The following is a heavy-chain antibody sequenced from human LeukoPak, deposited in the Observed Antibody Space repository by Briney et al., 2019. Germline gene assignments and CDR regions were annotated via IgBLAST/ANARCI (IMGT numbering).Heavy chain of an antibody. CDR2: ISAYNGNT. V-gene: IGHV1-18*01. D-gene: IGHD6-19*01. CDR1: GYIFTRYG. J-gene: IGHJ6*03. CDR3: ARGQYSSGWYDYYYYMDV. Sequence: ASVKVSCKASGYIFTRYGISWVRQAPGQGLEWMGWISAYNGNTNYAQKLQGRVTMTTDTSTSTAYMELSSLRSEDTAVYYCARGQYSSGWYDYYYYMDVWGKGTTVTISS.